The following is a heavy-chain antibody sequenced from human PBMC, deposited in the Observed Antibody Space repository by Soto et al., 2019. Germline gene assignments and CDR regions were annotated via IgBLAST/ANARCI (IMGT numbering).Heavy chain of an antibody. D-gene: IGHD2-15*01. CDR1: GFTFSSYG. CDR2: ISYDESNK. J-gene: IGHJ4*02. V-gene: IGHV3-30*18. CDR3: AKDMVAVVVVAALNY. Sequence: QVQLVESGGGVVQPGRSLRLSCAASGFTFSSYGMHWVRQAPGKGLEWVAVISYDESNKYYADSVKGRFTISRDNSKNTLYLQMNSLRAEDTAVYYCAKDMVAVVVVAALNYWGQGTLVTVSS.